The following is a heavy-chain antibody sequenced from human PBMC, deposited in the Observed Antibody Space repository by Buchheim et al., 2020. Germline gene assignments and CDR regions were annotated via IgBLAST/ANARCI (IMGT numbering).Heavy chain of an antibody. CDR3: AKETPGIAVAGTPF. J-gene: IGHJ4*02. V-gene: IGHV3-30*18. Sequence: QVQPVESGGGVVQPGRSLRLSCAASGFTFSSYGMHWVRQAPGKGLEWVAVISYDGSNKYYADSVKGRFTISRDNSKNTLYLQMNSLRAEDTAVYYCAKETPGIAVAGTPFWGQGTL. CDR1: GFTFSSYG. CDR2: ISYDGSNK. D-gene: IGHD6-19*01.